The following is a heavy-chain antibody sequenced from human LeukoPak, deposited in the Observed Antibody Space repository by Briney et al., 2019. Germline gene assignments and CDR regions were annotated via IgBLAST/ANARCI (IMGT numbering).Heavy chain of an antibody. J-gene: IGHJ4*02. Sequence: GKGLEXXGXISYSGSSNYNPSLKSRVTISVDTSKNHFSLKLRSVTAADTAVYYCARESGSSSWYYFDYWGQGTLVTVSS. CDR2: ISYSGSS. CDR3: ARESGSSSWYYFDY. D-gene: IGHD6-13*01. V-gene: IGHV4-61*03.